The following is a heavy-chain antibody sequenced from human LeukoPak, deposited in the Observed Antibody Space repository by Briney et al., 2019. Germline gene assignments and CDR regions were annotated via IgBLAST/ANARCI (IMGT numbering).Heavy chain of an antibody. Sequence: SETLSLTCAVYGGSFSGYYWSWVRQPPGKGLEWIGEIYHSGSTNYNPSLKSRVTISVDKSKNQFSLKLSSVTAADTAVYYCAREGSGLNSYFDYWGQGTLVTVSS. J-gene: IGHJ4*02. CDR1: GGSFSGYY. CDR3: AREGSGLNSYFDY. CDR2: IYHSGST. D-gene: IGHD6-19*01. V-gene: IGHV4-34*01.